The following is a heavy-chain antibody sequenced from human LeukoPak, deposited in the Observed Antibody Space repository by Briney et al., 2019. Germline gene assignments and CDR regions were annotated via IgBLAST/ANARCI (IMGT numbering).Heavy chain of an antibody. D-gene: IGHD2-2*01. CDR1: GFTFSTYR. V-gene: IGHV3-23*01. Sequence: GGSLRLSCAASGFTFSTYRMHWVRQAPGKGLEWVSVISGGGGSTYYADSVKGRFTISRDNSKNTLFLQMNSLRAEDTAVYYCAKGGYCSSTSCYVGWFDPWGQGTLVTVSS. J-gene: IGHJ5*02. CDR3: AKGGYCSSTSCYVGWFDP. CDR2: ISGGGGST.